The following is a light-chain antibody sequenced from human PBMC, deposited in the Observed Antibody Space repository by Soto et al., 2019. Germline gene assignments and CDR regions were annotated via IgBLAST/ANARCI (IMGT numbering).Light chain of an antibody. CDR2: DVS. V-gene: IGLV2-14*01. CDR3: SSYTSTNTYV. CDR1: SNDVRDYNH. J-gene: IGLJ1*01. Sequence: QSALTQPASVSGSPGQSITISCTGTSNDVRDYNHVSWYQQDPGQAPKLMIYDVSYRPSGVSDRFSGSKSGNTASLTISGLQAEDEADYYCSSYTSTNTYVFGTGTKLTVL.